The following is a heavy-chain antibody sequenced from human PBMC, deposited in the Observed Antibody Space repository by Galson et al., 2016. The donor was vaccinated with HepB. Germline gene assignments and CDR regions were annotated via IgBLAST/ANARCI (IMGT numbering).Heavy chain of an antibody. J-gene: IGHJ6*02. CDR1: GYTFRSYG. CDR3: ARISPLTIFGVVPYYYYYYMDT. Sequence: SVKVSCKVSGYTFRSYGISWVRQAPGQGLQWMGWVSGYNGNTNYAQRFQGRVTMTTDTSTNTAYMELRGLRFDDTAVYYCARISPLTIFGVVPYYYYYYMDTWGQGALSPSP. D-gene: IGHD3-3*01. V-gene: IGHV1-18*04. CDR2: VSGYNGNT.